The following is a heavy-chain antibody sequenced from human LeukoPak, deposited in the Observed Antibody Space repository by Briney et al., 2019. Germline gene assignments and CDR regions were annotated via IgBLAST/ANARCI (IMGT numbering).Heavy chain of an antibody. V-gene: IGHV4-59*01. CDR1: GGSYY. CDR2: VYYSGNT. Sequence: SETLSLTCTVSGGSYYWSWIRQPPRKGLEWIGFVYYSGNTNYNPSLKSRVTISLDTSKNQFSLKLRSVTTADTAVYYCARGRYQLDYWGQGTLVTVSS. CDR3: ARGRYQLDY. D-gene: IGHD2-2*01. J-gene: IGHJ4*02.